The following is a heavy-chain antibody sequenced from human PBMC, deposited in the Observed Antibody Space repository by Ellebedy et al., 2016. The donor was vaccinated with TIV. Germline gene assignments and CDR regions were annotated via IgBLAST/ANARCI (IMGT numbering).Heavy chain of an antibody. CDR1: GFTFTRSA. CDR2: IGGSGGSS. Sequence: PGGSLRLSCAASGFTFTRSAMTWVRQAPGKGLEWVAAIGGSGGSSYYADSAKGRFTISRDNSKNTLHLQMNSLRAEDTAVYYCAKDYFYDSSGGYFDYWGQGTLVTVSS. J-gene: IGHJ4*02. CDR3: AKDYFYDSSGGYFDY. D-gene: IGHD3-22*01. V-gene: IGHV3-23*01.